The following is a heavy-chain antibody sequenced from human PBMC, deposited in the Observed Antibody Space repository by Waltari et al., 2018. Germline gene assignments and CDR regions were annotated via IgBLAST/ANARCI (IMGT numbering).Heavy chain of an antibody. D-gene: IGHD6-6*01. CDR1: GFTFNNYA. CDR3: AQIGGIAARPDFDY. V-gene: IGHV3-9*01. CDR2: SSWNSGNI. J-gene: IGHJ4*02. Sequence: EVQLVESGGGLVQPGRSLRLSCAASGFTFNNYAMHWVRQAPGKGLEWVSGSSWNSGNIGYADAVKGRFTISRDNAKNSLYLQMNSLRAEDTALYYCAQIGGIAARPDFDYWGQGTLVTVSS.